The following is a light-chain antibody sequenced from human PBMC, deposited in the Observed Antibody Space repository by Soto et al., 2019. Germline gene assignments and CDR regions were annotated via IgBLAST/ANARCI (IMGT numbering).Light chain of an antibody. Sequence: EIVMTQSPPTLSVSPGERATLSCRASQTISRNLAWYQQRPGQAPRLLMFGASTRAPGIPARFSGSGSGTEFSLTINSLQSEDFAVYYCQQYNNWPRTFGQGTKVDI. J-gene: IGKJ1*01. CDR2: GAS. CDR1: QTISRN. V-gene: IGKV3-15*01. CDR3: QQYNNWPRT.